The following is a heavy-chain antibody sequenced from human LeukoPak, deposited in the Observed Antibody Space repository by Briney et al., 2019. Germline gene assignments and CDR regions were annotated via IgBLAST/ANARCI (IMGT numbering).Heavy chain of an antibody. CDR3: ARGGRDGMDV. J-gene: IGHJ6*02. Sequence: ASVKVSCKASGYSFTSYGFTWVRRAPGQGLEWMGWVSAYDGSTNYAQKIRGRVTMTTDASKNTVYMELRSLRFDDTTVYYCARGGRDGMDVWGQGTTVTVSS. V-gene: IGHV1-18*01. CDR2: VSAYDGST. CDR1: GYSFTSYG. D-gene: IGHD3-10*01.